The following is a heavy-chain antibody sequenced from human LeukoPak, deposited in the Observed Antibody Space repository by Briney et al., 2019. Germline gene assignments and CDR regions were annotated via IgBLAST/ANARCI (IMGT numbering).Heavy chain of an antibody. CDR3: ARVIGGIRYFDWYNWFDP. CDR1: AFTFSDYY. CDR2: ISSSSSYT. D-gene: IGHD3-9*01. Sequence: PGGSLRLSRAASAFTFSDYYMSWIRQAPGKGLEWVSYISSSSSYTNYADSVKGRFTISRDNAKNSLYLQMNSLRAEDTAVCYCARVIGGIRYFDWYNWFDPWGQGTLVTVSS. V-gene: IGHV3-11*05. J-gene: IGHJ5*02.